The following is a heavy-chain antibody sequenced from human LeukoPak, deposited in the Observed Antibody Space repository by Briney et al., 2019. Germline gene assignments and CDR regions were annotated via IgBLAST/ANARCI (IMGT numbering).Heavy chain of an antibody. Sequence: GGSLRLSCAASGFTFSNYAMSWVRQAPGKGREGVSTISDSGDPTYYADSVKGRFTISRDNSKNTLYLKVNSLRAEDTAVYYCARIVGMPAGSDYYFDYWGQGTLVTVSS. V-gene: IGHV3-23*01. CDR3: ARIVGMPAGSDYYFDY. CDR1: GFTFSNYA. J-gene: IGHJ4*02. CDR2: ISDSGDPT. D-gene: IGHD3-10*01.